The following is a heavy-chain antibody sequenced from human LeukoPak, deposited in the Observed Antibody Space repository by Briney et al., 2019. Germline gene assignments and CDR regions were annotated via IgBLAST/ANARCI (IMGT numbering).Heavy chain of an antibody. CDR2: INHSGST. J-gene: IGHJ4*02. V-gene: IGHV4-34*01. CDR3: ARGRVSSWNY. D-gene: IGHD6-13*01. Sequence: PSETLSLTCAVYGGSFSGYYWSWIRQPPGKGLEWIGEINHSGSTNYNPSLKSRVTISVDTSKNQFSLKLSSVTAADTAVYYCARGRVSSWNYWGQGPLVTVYS. CDR1: GGSFSGYY.